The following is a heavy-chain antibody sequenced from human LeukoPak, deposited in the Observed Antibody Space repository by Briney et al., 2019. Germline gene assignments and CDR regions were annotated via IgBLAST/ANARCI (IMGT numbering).Heavy chain of an antibody. D-gene: IGHD7-27*01. CDR3: ARHAGPGAYWYFDL. CDR1: RYSISSVYY. Sequence: SETLSLTCAVSRYSISSVYYWVWIRQPPGKGLEWIGSIYHSGSTYYNPSLKSRVTISVNTSKNQFSLKLTSVTAADTAVYYCARHAGPGAYWYFDLWGRGTLVTVSS. J-gene: IGHJ2*01. CDR2: IYHSGST. V-gene: IGHV4-38-2*01.